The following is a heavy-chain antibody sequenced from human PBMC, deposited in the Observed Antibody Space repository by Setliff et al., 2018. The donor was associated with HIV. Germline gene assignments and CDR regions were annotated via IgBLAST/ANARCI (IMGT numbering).Heavy chain of an antibody. V-gene: IGHV3-74*01. CDR3: ARPVEIGRHPVAGLRDAFDI. Sequence: GGSLRLSCAASGFTFSSYWMHWVRQAPGKGLVWVSRINSDGSNTDYADSVKGRLTISRDNAKNMFYLQMNSVRVEDTAVYYCARPVEIGRHPVAGLRDAFDIWGQGTMVTVSS. D-gene: IGHD6-19*01. CDR2: INSDGSNT. J-gene: IGHJ3*02. CDR1: GFTFSSYW.